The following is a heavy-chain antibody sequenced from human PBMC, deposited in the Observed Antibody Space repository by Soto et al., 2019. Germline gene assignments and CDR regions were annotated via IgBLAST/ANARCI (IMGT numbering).Heavy chain of an antibody. Sequence: SSLKVSCNASGGTFSSYAISWVLQAPGQWLEWMGGIIPIFGTANYAQKFQGRVTITADESTSTAYMELSSLRSEDTAVYYCASFGGFITGTQAMVYYYGMDVWGQGTTVTVSS. V-gene: IGHV1-69*13. CDR3: ASFGGFITGTQAMVYYYGMDV. CDR1: GGTFSSYA. CDR2: IIPIFGTA. J-gene: IGHJ6*02. D-gene: IGHD1-20*01.